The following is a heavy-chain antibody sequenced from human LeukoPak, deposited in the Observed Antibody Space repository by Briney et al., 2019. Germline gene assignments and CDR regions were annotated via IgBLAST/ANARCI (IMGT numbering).Heavy chain of an antibody. Sequence: GGSLRLCCAVSGFTFSNFWMHWVRQAPGKGLVWVSRINSDGSSTTYADSVKGRFTISRDNAKNTLYLQMSSLSAEDTAAYYCARLSGRYYLDVWGQGTTVTVSS. D-gene: IGHD1-26*01. CDR2: INSDGSST. CDR1: GFTFSNFW. V-gene: IGHV3-74*01. J-gene: IGHJ6*02. CDR3: ARLSGRYYLDV.